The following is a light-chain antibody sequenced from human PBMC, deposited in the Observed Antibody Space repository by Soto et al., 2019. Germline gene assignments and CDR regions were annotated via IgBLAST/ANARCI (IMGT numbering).Light chain of an antibody. Sequence: SVLTQPASVSGSPGQSITISCTGTNSDIGDYNFVSWYQQLPGKAPKLIISEVSNRPSGVSTRFSGSKSGNTASLTISGLQPEDEADYYCSSYSTIGAEVHFGGGTKVTVL. CDR3: SSYSTIGAEVH. CDR2: EVS. V-gene: IGLV2-14*01. J-gene: IGLJ2*01. CDR1: NSDIGDYNF.